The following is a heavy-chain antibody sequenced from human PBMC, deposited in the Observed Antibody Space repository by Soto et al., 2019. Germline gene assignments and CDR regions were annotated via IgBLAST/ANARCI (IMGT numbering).Heavy chain of an antibody. V-gene: IGHV4-61*08. CDR3: ARHTYYDFWAVRSRHYYYYMDV. CDR1: GGSISSGGYY. Sequence: SETLSLTCTVSGGSISSGGYYWSWIRQHPGKGLEWIGYIYYSGSTNYNPSLKSRVTISVDTSKNQFSLKLSSMTAADTAVYYCARHTYYDFWAVRSRHYYYYMDVWGKGTTVTVSS. D-gene: IGHD3-3*01. CDR2: IYYSGST. J-gene: IGHJ6*03.